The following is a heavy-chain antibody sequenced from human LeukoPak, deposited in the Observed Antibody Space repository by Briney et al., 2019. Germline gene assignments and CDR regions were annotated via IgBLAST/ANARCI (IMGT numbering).Heavy chain of an antibody. D-gene: IGHD6-19*01. V-gene: IGHV3-64D*06. CDR1: GFTFSRYA. CDR2: ISSNGGST. CDR3: VKDIAVSVNAPPEDFQH. Sequence: GGSLRLSCSASGFTFSRYAMHWVRQAPGKGLEYVSAISSNGGSTYYADSVKGRFTISRDNSKNTLYLQMSSLRAEDTAVYYCVKDIAVSVNAPPEDFQHWGQGTLVTVSS. J-gene: IGHJ1*01.